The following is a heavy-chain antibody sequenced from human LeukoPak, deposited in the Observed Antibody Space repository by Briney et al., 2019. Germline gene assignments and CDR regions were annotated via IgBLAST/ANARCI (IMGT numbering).Heavy chain of an antibody. CDR1: GFTFSSYG. CDR3: ARDPSRPYSSSWLDY. J-gene: IGHJ4*02. Sequence: GRSLRLSCAASGFTFSSYGMHWVRQAPGKGLEWVAVIWYDGSNKYYADSVKGRFTISRDNSKNTLYLQMNSLRAEDAAVYYCARDPSRPYSSSWLDYWGQGTLVTVSS. D-gene: IGHD6-13*01. CDR2: IWYDGSNK. V-gene: IGHV3-33*01.